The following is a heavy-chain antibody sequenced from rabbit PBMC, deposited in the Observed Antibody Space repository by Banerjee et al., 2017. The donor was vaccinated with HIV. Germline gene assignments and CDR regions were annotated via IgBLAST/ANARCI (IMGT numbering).Heavy chain of an antibody. CDR3: ARAYAAVTDAGYFHL. D-gene: IGHD4-2*01. V-gene: IGHV1S40*01. J-gene: IGHJ4*01. Sequence: QSLEESGGDLVKPGASLTLTCTASGFSFSSSYYMCWVRQAPGKGLEWIACIYTLNSFNTYYANWAKGRLTISKTSSTTVALQMTSLTAADTATYFCARAYAAVTDAGYFHLWGPGTLVTVS. CDR1: GFSFSSSYY. CDR2: IYTLNSFNT.